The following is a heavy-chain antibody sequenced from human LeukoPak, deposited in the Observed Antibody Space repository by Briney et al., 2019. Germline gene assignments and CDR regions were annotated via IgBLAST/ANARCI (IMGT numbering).Heavy chain of an antibody. CDR2: TYSGGNT. D-gene: IGHD6-19*01. CDR1: GFTFSSYW. J-gene: IGHJ3*02. V-gene: IGHV3-53*01. CDR3: ARGKYSGGWYLDI. Sequence: GGSLRLSCAASGFTFSSYWMNWARQAPGKGLEWVSVTYSGGNTYYADSVKGRFTISRDNSKNTLYLQMNSLRAGDTAVYYCARGKYSGGWYLDIWGQGTMVTVSS.